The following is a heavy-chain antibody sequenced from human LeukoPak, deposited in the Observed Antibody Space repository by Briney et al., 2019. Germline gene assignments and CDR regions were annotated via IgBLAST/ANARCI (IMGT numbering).Heavy chain of an antibody. D-gene: IGHD4/OR15-4a*01. Sequence: SETLSLTCAVYGGSFSGYYWSWIRQPPGKGLEWIGEINHSGSTNYNPSLKSRVTISVDTSKNQFSLKLSSVTAADTAVYYCATMYGGYFDYWGQGTLVTVSS. CDR3: ATMYGGYFDY. V-gene: IGHV4-34*01. J-gene: IGHJ4*02. CDR1: GGSFSGYY. CDR2: INHSGST.